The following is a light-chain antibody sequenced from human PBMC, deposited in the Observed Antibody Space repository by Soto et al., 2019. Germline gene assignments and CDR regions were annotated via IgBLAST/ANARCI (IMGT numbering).Light chain of an antibody. J-gene: IGKJ5*01. V-gene: IGKV1-39*01. CDR3: QQSYSTPIT. CDR2: AAS. CDR1: QSISSY. Sequence: DIQMTKSPSSLSASVGDRVTITCRASQSISSYLNWYQQKPGKAPKLLIYAASSLQSGVPSRFSGSGSGTDFTLTISILQPEDFATYYCQQSYSTPITCGQGTRLEIK.